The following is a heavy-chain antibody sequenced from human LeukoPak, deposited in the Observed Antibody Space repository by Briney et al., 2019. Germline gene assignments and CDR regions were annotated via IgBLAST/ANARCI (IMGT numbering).Heavy chain of an antibody. V-gene: IGHV1-2*02. Sequence: ASVKVSCKASGYTFTGYHMHWVRQAPGQGLEWMGWINPNSGGTNYAQKFQGRVTMTRDTSISTAYMELSRLRSDDTAVYYCATLAQCSGGSCYDYFDYWGQGTLVTVSS. J-gene: IGHJ4*02. CDR2: INPNSGGT. CDR1: GYTFTGYH. CDR3: ATLAQCSGGSCYDYFDY. D-gene: IGHD2-15*01.